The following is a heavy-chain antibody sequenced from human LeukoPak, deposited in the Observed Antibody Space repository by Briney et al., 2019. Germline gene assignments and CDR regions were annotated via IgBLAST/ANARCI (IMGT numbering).Heavy chain of an antibody. CDR1: GFSFGDYA. Sequence: PGGSLRLSCTPSGFSFGDYAVSWFRQAPGKGLEWIGFIRSKPYGGETEFASSVKGRFTISRDDSNSIAYRQMNSLKVEDTAVYYCSRTVVADPFDYWGQGTLVTVSS. V-gene: IGHV3-49*03. J-gene: IGHJ4*02. CDR2: IRSKPYGGET. CDR3: SRTVVADPFDY. D-gene: IGHD2-21*01.